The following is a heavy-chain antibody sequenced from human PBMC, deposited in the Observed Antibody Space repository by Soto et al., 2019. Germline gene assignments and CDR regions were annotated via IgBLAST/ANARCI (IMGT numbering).Heavy chain of an antibody. V-gene: IGHV3-23*01. J-gene: IGHJ6*02. CDR2: ISGSGGYT. Sequence: EVQLLESGGGLVQPGGSLRLSCVASGFSFSNYAMSWVRQAPEKGLEWVSAISGSGGYTFYSDSVKGRFTISRDNFKKTLYLEMNRLRAEDTALYYCAKGTGGNRVGTTVYYYYGLDVWGQGTTVTVSS. CDR1: GFSFSNYA. CDR3: AKGTGGNRVGTTVYYYYGLDV. D-gene: IGHD1-26*01.